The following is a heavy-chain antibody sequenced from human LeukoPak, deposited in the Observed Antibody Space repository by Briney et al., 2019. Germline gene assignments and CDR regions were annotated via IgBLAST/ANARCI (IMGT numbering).Heavy chain of an antibody. CDR1: GGTFSSYA. J-gene: IGHJ5*01. Sequence: SVKVSCKASGGTFSSYAISWVRQAPGRGLEWMGGIIPIFGTANYAQKFQGRVTITADESTSTAHMELSSLRSEDTAVYYCARPVGFLPVSFNSWGQEPWSPSPQ. V-gene: IGHV1-69*01. CDR3: ARPVGFLPVSFNS. D-gene: IGHD2/OR15-2a*01. CDR2: IIPIFGTA.